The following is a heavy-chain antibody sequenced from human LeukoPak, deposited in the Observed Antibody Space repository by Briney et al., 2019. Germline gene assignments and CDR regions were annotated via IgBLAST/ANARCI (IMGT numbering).Heavy chain of an antibody. Sequence: GGSLRLSCAASGFTFSSYNVNWVRQAPGKGLEWVSSISSSSSYIYYADSVKGRFTISRDNSKNTLYLQMNSLRAEDTAVYYCAKGKLRFLEWLLVFFDYWGQGTLVTVSS. CDR3: AKGKLRFLEWLLVFFDY. J-gene: IGHJ4*02. CDR1: GFTFSSYN. D-gene: IGHD3-3*01. V-gene: IGHV3-21*04. CDR2: ISSSSSYI.